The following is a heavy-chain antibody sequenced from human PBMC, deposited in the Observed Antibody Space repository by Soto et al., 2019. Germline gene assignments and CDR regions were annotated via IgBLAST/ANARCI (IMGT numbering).Heavy chain of an antibody. CDR1: GYTLTSYD. CDR2: MNPNSGNT. J-gene: IGHJ4*02. Sequence: ASVKVSCKASGYTLTSYDINWVRQATGQGLEWMGWMNPNSGNTGYAQKFQGRVTMTRNTSISTAYMELSSLRSEDTAVYYCAREAYSSPLGDYWGQGTLVTVSS. D-gene: IGHD6-19*01. CDR3: AREAYSSPLGDY. V-gene: IGHV1-8*01.